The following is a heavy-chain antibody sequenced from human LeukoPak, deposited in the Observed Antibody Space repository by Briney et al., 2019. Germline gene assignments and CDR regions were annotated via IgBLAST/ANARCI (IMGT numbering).Heavy chain of an antibody. V-gene: IGHV3-66*02. Sequence: GGSLRLSCAASGFTVSSHYMSWVRQAPGKGLEWVSVIHSGGSTYHADSVKGRFTISRDSSKNTVYLQMNSMRVEDTAVNYCASLAGDIWGQGTMVTVSS. CDR3: ASLAGDI. J-gene: IGHJ3*02. D-gene: IGHD6-19*01. CDR2: IHSGGST. CDR1: GFTVSSHY.